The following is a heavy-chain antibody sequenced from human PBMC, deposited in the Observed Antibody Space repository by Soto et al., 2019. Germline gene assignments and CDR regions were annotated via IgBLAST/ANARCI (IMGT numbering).Heavy chain of an antibody. J-gene: IGHJ5*02. Sequence: EVQLVESGGGLVQPGGSLRLSCAASGFTFSTYWMHWVRHAPGKGLVWVSRINSDGSSTYYAYGVKGRFTISRDNAKNTLYLQMYSLRADDTAVYYCNNWFDPWGQGTLVTVSS. CDR1: GFTFSTYW. CDR2: INSDGSST. CDR3: NNWFDP. V-gene: IGHV3-74*01.